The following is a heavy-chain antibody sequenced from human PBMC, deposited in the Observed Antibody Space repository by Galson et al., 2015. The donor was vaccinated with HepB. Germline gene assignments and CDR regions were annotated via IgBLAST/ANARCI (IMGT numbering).Heavy chain of an antibody. CDR2: ISAYNGNT. Sequence: SVKVSCKASGYTFTNYGISWVRQAPGQGLEWMGWISAYNGNTNYAQKLQGRVTMTTDASTSTVYMELRSLRSDDTAVYYCARGADCSGGSCYFDYWGQGTLVTVSS. CDR3: ARGADCSGGSCYFDY. CDR1: GYTFTNYG. D-gene: IGHD2-15*01. V-gene: IGHV1-18*01. J-gene: IGHJ4*02.